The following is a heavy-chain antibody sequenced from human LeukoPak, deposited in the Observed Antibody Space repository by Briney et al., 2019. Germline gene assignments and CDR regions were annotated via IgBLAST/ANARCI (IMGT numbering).Heavy chain of an antibody. J-gene: IGHJ3*02. D-gene: IGHD3-16*02. CDR1: GGSISSSAYY. CDR2: IDYTGST. CDR3: ARGPYYVWGSYRSTRADAFDI. V-gene: IGHV4-39*02. Sequence: PSETLSLTCTVSGGSISSSAYYWAWIRQPPGKGLEWIGSIDYTGSTYYNPSLKSRVTISADTSKNQFSLKLSSVTAADTAVYYCARGPYYVWGSYRSTRADAFDIWGQGTMVTVSS.